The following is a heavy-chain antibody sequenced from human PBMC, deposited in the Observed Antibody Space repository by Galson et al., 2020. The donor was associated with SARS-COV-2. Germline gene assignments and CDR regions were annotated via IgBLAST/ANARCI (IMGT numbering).Heavy chain of an antibody. V-gene: IGHV4-30-2*01. D-gene: IGHD4-17*01. Sequence: SESLSLTCAASGTSISGGSYSWNWIRPPPGQGLEWLGYISHSGGTYYNPSLKSRGTISGDRSKNQFSLRRSSVTAADAAVYCCARLHYGEYAPEAFDIWGPGTRGTVAS. CDR2: ISHSGGT. J-gene: IGHJ3*02. CDR3: ARLHYGEYAPEAFDI. CDR1: GTSISGGSYS.